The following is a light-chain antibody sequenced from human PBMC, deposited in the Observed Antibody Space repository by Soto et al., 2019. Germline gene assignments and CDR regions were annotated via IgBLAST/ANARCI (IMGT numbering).Light chain of an antibody. CDR3: GSSTSSITLYV. Sequence: LTQPASVSGSPGQSITISCTGTSSDVGGYNYVSWYQQHPGKAPKLMIYGVSNRPSGVSNRFSGSKSGNTASLTISGLQAEDEADYYCGSSTSSITLYVFGAGTKVTVL. CDR1: SSDVGGYNY. J-gene: IGLJ1*01. CDR2: GVS. V-gene: IGLV2-14*01.